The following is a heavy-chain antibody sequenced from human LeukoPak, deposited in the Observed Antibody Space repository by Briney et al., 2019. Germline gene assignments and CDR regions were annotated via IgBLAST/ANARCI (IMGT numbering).Heavy chain of an antibody. J-gene: IGHJ4*02. CDR3: ARDPPEDEWNSLDS. D-gene: IGHD1-7*01. Sequence: SETLSLTCTVSGGSVNGYYWNWIRQAPGKGLEWLGFIHYSGLTAYSPSLQSRVSMSVDTSRNQFSLDLSSVTAADTALYYCARDPPEDEWNSLDSWGQGILVTVSS. CDR1: GGSVNGYY. CDR2: IHYSGLT. V-gene: IGHV4-59*02.